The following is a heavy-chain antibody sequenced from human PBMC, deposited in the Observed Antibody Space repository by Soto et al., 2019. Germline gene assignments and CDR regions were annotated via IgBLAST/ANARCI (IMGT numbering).Heavy chain of an antibody. J-gene: IGHJ6*02. CDR2: ISYDGTKK. CDR3: ATMGPGPILEDRFYYYVIDV. Sequence: QTQVVESGGGVVQPGTSLRLSCAASGFTFNYYGMHWVRQAPGKGLEWMVVISYDGTKKHYADSIKGRFAISRDNSRNTVYLQLNSLRPEDTAVYYCATMGPGPILEDRFYYYVIDVWGQGTTVTVSS. D-gene: IGHD3-10*02. V-gene: IGHV3-30*03. CDR1: GFTFNYYG.